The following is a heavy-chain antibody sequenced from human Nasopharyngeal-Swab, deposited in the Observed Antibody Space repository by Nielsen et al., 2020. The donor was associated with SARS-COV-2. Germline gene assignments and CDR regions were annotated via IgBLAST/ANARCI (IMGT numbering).Heavy chain of an antibody. CDR2: INHSANT. Sequence: SCAASGFTFSNAWMSWIRQPPGMGLEWIGEINHSANTNYNPSLKSRVTISVDTSKNQFSLKLTSVTAADTAVYYCVRQGLPMSVGAKHFDYWGQGTLVTVSS. J-gene: IGHJ4*02. V-gene: IGHV4-34*01. D-gene: IGHD1-26*01. CDR3: VRQGLPMSVGAKHFDY. CDR1: GFTFSNAW.